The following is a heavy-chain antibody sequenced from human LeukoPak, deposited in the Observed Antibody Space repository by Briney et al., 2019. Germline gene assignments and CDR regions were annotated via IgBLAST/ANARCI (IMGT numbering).Heavy chain of an antibody. D-gene: IGHD3-22*01. J-gene: IGHJ4*02. V-gene: IGHV3-21*04. CDR3: AKDEYYDSSGYPEMFDY. CDR2: ISGSSSYI. Sequence: GGSLRLSCAASGFTFSSYSMNWVRQAPGKGLEWVSSISGSSSYIYYADSVKGRFTISRDNSKNTLYLQMNSLRAEDTAVYYCAKDEYYDSSGYPEMFDYWGQGTLVTVSS. CDR1: GFTFSSYS.